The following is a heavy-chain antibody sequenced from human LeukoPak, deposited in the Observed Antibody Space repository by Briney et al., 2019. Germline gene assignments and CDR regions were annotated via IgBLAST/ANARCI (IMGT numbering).Heavy chain of an antibody. D-gene: IGHD3-22*01. Sequence: GGSLRLSCVASGFTFTNYAMTWARQAPGKGLEWVSSIFNTGSTYYADSVKGRVTISRDNSRNMVYLQMNSLRAEDTAVYYCAKDRTYHSDFSAYYFSPPLQQYWGQGTLVTVSS. CDR2: IFNTGST. CDR1: GFTFTNYA. V-gene: IGHV3-23*01. J-gene: IGHJ4*02. CDR3: AKDRTYHSDFSAYYFSPPLQQY.